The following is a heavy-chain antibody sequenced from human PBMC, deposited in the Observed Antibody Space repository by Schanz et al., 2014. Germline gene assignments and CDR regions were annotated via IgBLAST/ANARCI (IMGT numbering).Heavy chain of an antibody. Sequence: VQLVESGGGLVKPGESLRLSCAASGFSLSSYNMNWVRQAPGKGLEWVSSISSSSSYIYYADSVKGRFTISRDNARDSLFLRMNSLRAEDTAVYYCAREYASTWFESNVMAGRIDNWGQGTLVTVSS. V-gene: IGHV3-21*01. J-gene: IGHJ4*02. CDR3: AREYASTWFESNVMAGRIDN. D-gene: IGHD2-8*01. CDR2: ISSSSSYI. CDR1: GFSLSSYN.